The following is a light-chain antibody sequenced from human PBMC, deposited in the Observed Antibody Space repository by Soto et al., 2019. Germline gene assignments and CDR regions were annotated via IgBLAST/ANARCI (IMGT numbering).Light chain of an antibody. V-gene: IGKV1-5*03. CDR1: QSISSW. CDR3: QQYNSYSLT. J-gene: IGKJ3*01. Sequence: DIQMTQSPSTLSASVGDRVTITCRASQSISSWLAWYQQKPGKAPKLLIYKAPSLESGVPSRFSGSGSGTEFTLTISSLQPDDFATYYCQQYNSYSLTFGPGTKVDI. CDR2: KAP.